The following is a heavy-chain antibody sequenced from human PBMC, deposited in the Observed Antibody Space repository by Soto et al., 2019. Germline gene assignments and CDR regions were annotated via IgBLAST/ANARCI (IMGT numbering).Heavy chain of an antibody. J-gene: IGHJ5*02. CDR2: IYYSGST. Sequence: SETLSLTCTVSGGSISSYYWSWIRQPPGKGLEWIGYIYYSGSTNYNPSLKSRVTISVDTSKNQFSLKLSSVTAADTAVYYCAREYGYYDSSGYYYLNWFDPWGQGTLVTVSS. V-gene: IGHV4-59*01. D-gene: IGHD3-22*01. CDR1: GGSISSYY. CDR3: AREYGYYDSSGYYYLNWFDP.